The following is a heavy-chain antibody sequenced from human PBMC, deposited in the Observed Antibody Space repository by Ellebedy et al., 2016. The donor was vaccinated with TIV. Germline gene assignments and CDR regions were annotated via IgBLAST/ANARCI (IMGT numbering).Heavy chain of an antibody. Sequence: GESLKISCAASGFTFDSYAMSWVRQAPGKGLEWVSGISGSGGKTYYADSVKGQLTISRDNSKETVYLQMNSLRAEDTAVYYCARGRDTAIGYLMWYYYYYMDVWGKGTTVTVSS. D-gene: IGHD5-18*01. CDR2: ISGSGGKT. CDR3: ARGRDTAIGYLMWYYYYYMDV. CDR1: GFTFDSYA. J-gene: IGHJ6*03. V-gene: IGHV3-23*01.